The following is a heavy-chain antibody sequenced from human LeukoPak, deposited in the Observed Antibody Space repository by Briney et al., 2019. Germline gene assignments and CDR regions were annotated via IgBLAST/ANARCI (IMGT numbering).Heavy chain of an antibody. J-gene: IGHJ4*02. V-gene: IGHV3-15*01. Sequence: GGSLRLSCAASGFTFSDVWLSWFRQAPGMGLEWIGRIRSKTHGGTTDYAAPLKGRFSISRDDSKTTLYLQMDSLKTEDTAVYYCATEGSSRKYFDFWGQGTLVTVSS. CDR2: IRSKTHGGTT. D-gene: IGHD1-26*01. CDR3: ATEGSSRKYFDF. CDR1: GFTFSDVW.